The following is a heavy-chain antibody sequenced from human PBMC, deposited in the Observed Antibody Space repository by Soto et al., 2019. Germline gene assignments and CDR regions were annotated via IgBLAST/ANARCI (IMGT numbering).Heavy chain of an antibody. CDR1: GGTFSSYT. Sequence: QVQLVQSGAEVKKPGSSVKVSCKASGGTFSSYTISWVRQAPGQGLEWMGRIIPILGIANYAQKFQGRVTSTAYKSTSTAYMELSRLRSEDTAVYYCARHSSGWTRGYWGQGTLVTVSS. J-gene: IGHJ4*02. CDR3: ARHSSGWTRGY. D-gene: IGHD6-19*01. V-gene: IGHV1-69*02. CDR2: IIPILGIA.